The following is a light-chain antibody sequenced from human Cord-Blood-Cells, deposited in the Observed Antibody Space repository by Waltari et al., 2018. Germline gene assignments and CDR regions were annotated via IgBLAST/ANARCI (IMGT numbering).Light chain of an antibody. CDR1: SLRSYY. Sequence: SSELTQDPAVSVALGQTVRITCQGDSLRSYYASWYQQKPGQAPVLVIYGKNNRPSGIPDRFSGSRSGNTASSTITGAQAEDEADYYCNSRDSSGNHYVFGTGTKVTVL. J-gene: IGLJ1*01. V-gene: IGLV3-19*01. CDR3: NSRDSSGNHYV. CDR2: GKN.